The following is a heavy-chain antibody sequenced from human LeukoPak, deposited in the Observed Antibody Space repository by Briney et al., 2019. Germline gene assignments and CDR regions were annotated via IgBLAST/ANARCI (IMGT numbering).Heavy chain of an antibody. D-gene: IGHD4-11*01. CDR1: GFTFSNVW. J-gene: IGHJ4*02. CDR3: STEGLPGSFDY. V-gene: IGHV3-15*01. Sequence: GGSLRLLCTASGFTFSNVWIRWVRQAAGKGREWVGRIKNKADGGTAEYAAPVKSRFTISRDDSKNTLYLQMNSLETEDTGMYYCSTEGLPGSFDYWGQGTLVTVSS. CDR2: IKNKADGGTA.